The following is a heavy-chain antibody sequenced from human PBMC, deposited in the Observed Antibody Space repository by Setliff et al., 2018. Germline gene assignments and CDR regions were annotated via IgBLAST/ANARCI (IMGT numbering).Heavy chain of an antibody. Sequence: ASVKVSCKAPGYSFGDFYMHWVRQVPGEGLEALGRIDPRDDFTVYAERFKDRLTITADTSTDTSYMEMSSLRFEDTAVYYCAIDYGPTGTPYHWGQGTPVTVS. J-gene: IGHJ4*02. D-gene: IGHD1-1*01. CDR3: AIDYGPTGTPYH. V-gene: IGHV1-69-2*01. CDR2: IDPRDDFT. CDR1: GYSFGDFY.